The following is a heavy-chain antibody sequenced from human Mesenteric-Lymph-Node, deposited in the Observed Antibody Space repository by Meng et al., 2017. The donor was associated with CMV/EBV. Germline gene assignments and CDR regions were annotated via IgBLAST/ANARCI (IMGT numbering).Heavy chain of an antibody. CDR3: ARGDYYERGYYFDY. D-gene: IGHD3-22*01. CDR2: IYCGGIRT. V-gene: IGHV3-23*03. Sequence: GESLKISCAASGITFRSYAMSWVRQAPGKGLEWVSVIYCGGIRTDYADSVKGRFTISRDNSKNTLYLQMNSLRAEDTAVYYCARGDYYERGYYFDYWGQGTLVTVSS. CDR1: GITFRSYA. J-gene: IGHJ4*02.